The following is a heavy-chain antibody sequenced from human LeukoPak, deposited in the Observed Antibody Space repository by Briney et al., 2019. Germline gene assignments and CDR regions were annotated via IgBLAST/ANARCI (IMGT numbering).Heavy chain of an antibody. CDR3: GIRDTSDYYAF. D-gene: IGHD3-22*01. V-gene: IGHV3-23*01. CDR2: TGSNGVT. Sequence: GGSLRLSCTGSGFTFRTYAFSWVRQAPGKGLDWVSATGSNGVTYYADSVKDRFTISRDNSRNALYRQMNALRANDTAVYNLGIRDTSDYYAFWGQGTLVT. J-gene: IGHJ4*02. CDR1: GFTFRTYA.